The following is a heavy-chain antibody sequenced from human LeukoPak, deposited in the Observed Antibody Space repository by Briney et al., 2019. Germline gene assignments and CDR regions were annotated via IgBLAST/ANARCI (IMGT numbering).Heavy chain of an antibody. CDR1: GYTFTTYG. Sequence: AASVKVSCKASGYTFTTYGISWVRQAPGQGLEWMGWISGYNGDTNYAQKLQGRDTMTTDTSTSTAYMELRSLKSDDTAVYYCARDLLFIAAAPRGFDPWGQGTLVTVSS. CDR2: ISGYNGDT. J-gene: IGHJ5*02. V-gene: IGHV1-18*01. CDR3: ARDLLFIAAAPRGFDP. D-gene: IGHD6-13*01.